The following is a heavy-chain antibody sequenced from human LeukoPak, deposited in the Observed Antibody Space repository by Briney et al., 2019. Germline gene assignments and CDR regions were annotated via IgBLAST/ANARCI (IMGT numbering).Heavy chain of an antibody. CDR2: ISSSSSYI. V-gene: IGHV3-21*01. Sequence: SGGSLRLSCAASGFTFSSYSVNWVRQAPGKGLEWVSSISSSSSYIYYADSVKGRFTISRDNAKNSLYLQMNSLRAEDTAVYYCARMGATLVAFDIWGQGTMVTVSS. CDR1: GFTFSSYS. J-gene: IGHJ3*02. D-gene: IGHD1-26*01. CDR3: ARMGATLVAFDI.